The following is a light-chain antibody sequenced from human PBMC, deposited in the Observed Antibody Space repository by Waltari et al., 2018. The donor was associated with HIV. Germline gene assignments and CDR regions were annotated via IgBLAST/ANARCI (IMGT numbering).Light chain of an antibody. CDR2: EDI. Sequence: SYELTQPPSVSVSLGQMTRITCSGEALPRKYADCYQRKPGQFPVLVIYEDIERPSGIPERFSGSSSGTIFTLTISGVQAEDKADYSCLSADISGTYPEVFGGGTKLTVV. V-gene: IGLV3-16*01. J-gene: IGLJ3*02. CDR3: LSADISGTYPEV. CDR1: ALPRKY.